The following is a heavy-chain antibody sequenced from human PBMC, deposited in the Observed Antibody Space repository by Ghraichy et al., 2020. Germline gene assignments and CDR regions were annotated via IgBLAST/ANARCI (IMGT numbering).Heavy chain of an antibody. CDR1: GFTFSSYA. V-gene: IGHV3-23*01. CDR3: AKDSRGGLPTFTANFDY. J-gene: IGHJ4*02. Sequence: GGSLRLSCAASGFTFSSYAMSWVRQAPGKGLEWVSAISGSGGSTYYADSVKGRFTISRDNSKNTLYLQMNSLRAEDTAVYYCAKDSRGGLPTFTANFDYWGQGTLVTVSS. CDR2: ISGSGGST. D-gene: IGHD3-10*01.